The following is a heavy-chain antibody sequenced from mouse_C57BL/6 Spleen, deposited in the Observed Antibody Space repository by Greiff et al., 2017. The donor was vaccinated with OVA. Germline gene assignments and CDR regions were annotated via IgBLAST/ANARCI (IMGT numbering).Heavy chain of an antibody. CDR1: GYSFTDYN. CDR2: INPNYGTT. J-gene: IGHJ4*01. Sequence: QQSGPELVKPGASVKISCKASGYSFTDYNMNWVKQSNGKSLEWIGVINPNYGTTSYNQKFKGKATLTVDQSSSTAYMQLNSLTSEDSAVYYCAREFYYDYDEAMDYWGQGTSVTVSS. CDR3: AREFYYDYDEAMDY. D-gene: IGHD2-4*01. V-gene: IGHV1-39*01.